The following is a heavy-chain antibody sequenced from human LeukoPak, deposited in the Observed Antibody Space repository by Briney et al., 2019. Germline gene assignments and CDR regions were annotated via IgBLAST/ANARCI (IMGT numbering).Heavy chain of an antibody. CDR2: INHSGST. CDR1: GGSFSGYY. Sequence: SETLSLTCAVYGGSFSGYYWGWIRQPPGKGLEWIGEINHSGSTNYNPSLKSRVTISVDTSKNQFSLKLSSVTAADTAVYYCARLDYYGSGSRRKLDYWGQGTLVTVSS. V-gene: IGHV4-34*01. CDR3: ARLDYYGSGSRRKLDY. D-gene: IGHD3-10*01. J-gene: IGHJ4*02.